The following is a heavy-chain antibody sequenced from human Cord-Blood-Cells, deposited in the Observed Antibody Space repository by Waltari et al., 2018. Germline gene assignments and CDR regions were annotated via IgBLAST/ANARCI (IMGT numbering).Heavy chain of an antibody. D-gene: IGHD2-2*02. V-gene: IGHV1-2*02. Sequence: QVQLVQSGAEVKKPGASVKVSCKASGYTFTGYYMHCVRQAPGQGLEWMGWINPNSGGTNYAQKFQGRVTMTRDTSISTAYMELSRLRSDDTAVYYCARDDYYRTIVVVPAAIMDYYGMDVWGQGTTVTVSS. CDR3: ARDDYYRTIVVVPAAIMDYYGMDV. CDR1: GYTFTGYY. CDR2: INPNSGGT. J-gene: IGHJ6*02.